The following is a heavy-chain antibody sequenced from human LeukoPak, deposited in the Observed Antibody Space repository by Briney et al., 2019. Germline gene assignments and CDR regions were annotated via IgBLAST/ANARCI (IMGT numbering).Heavy chain of an antibody. J-gene: IGHJ5*02. CDR3: ARDPVNYDFWSGYYYH. Sequence: GGSLRLSCAASGFTFSTYAMHWVRQAPGKGLEWVAVISYDGSKKYYADSVKGRLTIPRDNSKNALYLQMDSLRAEDTAVYHCARDPVNYDFWSGYYYHWGQGTLVTVSS. V-gene: IGHV3-30*01. CDR1: GFTFSTYA. D-gene: IGHD3-3*01. CDR2: ISYDGSKK.